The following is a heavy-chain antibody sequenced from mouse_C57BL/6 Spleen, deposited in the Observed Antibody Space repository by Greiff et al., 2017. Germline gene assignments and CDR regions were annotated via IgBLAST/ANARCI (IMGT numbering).Heavy chain of an antibody. CDR2: IWSGGST. CDR1: GFSLTSYG. CDR3: AKTTVVAYYAMDY. Sequence: VKLMESGPGLVQPSQSLSITCTVSGFSLTSYGVHWVRQPPGKGLEWLGVIWSGGSTDYNAAFISRLSISKDNSKSQVFFKMNSLQADDTAIYYCAKTTVVAYYAMDYWGQGTSVTVSS. V-gene: IGHV2-4*01. J-gene: IGHJ4*01. D-gene: IGHD1-1*01.